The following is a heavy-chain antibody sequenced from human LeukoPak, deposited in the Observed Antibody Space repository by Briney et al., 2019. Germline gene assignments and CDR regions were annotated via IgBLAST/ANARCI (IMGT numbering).Heavy chain of an antibody. CDR3: ARVERHLNYDFWSGAFDI. CDR1: GGSFGGYY. D-gene: IGHD3-3*01. V-gene: IGHV4-34*01. CDR2: INRSEST. Sequence: SETLSLTCDVSGGSFGGYYWSWIRQPPGKGLEWIGEINRSESTNYNPSLKSRVTISVDTSKNQFSLKLSSVTAADTAVYYCARVERHLNYDFWSGAFDIWGQGTMVTVSS. J-gene: IGHJ3*02.